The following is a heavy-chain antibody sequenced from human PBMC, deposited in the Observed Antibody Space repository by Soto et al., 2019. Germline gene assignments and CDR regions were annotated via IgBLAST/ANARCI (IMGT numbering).Heavy chain of an antibody. CDR3: ARAPRVATVTFDY. CDR1: GGSISSGDYY. Sequence: PSETLSLTCTVSGGSISSGDYYWSWIRQPPGKGLEWIGYIYYSGSTYYNPSLKSRVTISVDTSKNQFSLKLSSVTAADTAVYYCARAPRVATVTFDYWGQGTLVTVSS. CDR2: IYYSGST. J-gene: IGHJ4*02. V-gene: IGHV4-30-4*01. D-gene: IGHD4-17*01.